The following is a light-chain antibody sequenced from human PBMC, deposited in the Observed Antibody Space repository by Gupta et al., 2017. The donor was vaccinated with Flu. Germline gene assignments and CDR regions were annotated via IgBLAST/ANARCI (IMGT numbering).Light chain of an antibody. CDR3: QQRDSIPYT. CDR1: QSISSY. Sequence: PSSLSASVGDRVTITCRASQSISSYLNWYQQKPGKAPNLLIYAASRLQGGVPLRFSGSGSGTDFTLTISSRQPEDFATYYCQQRDSIPYTFGQGTKLEIK. V-gene: IGKV1-39*01. CDR2: AAS. J-gene: IGKJ2*01.